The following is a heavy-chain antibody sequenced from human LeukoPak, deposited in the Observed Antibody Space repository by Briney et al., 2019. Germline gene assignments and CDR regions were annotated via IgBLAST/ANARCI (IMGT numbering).Heavy chain of an antibody. Sequence: SETLSLTCAVYGGSFGGYYWSWIRQPPGKGLEWIGEINHSGSTNYNPSLKSRVTISVDTSKNQFSLKLSSVTAADTAVYYCARGANQYDFWSGYYIPKFDYWGQGTLVTVSS. V-gene: IGHV4-34*01. CDR3: ARGANQYDFWSGYYIPKFDY. CDR2: INHSGST. J-gene: IGHJ4*02. D-gene: IGHD3-3*01. CDR1: GGSFGGYY.